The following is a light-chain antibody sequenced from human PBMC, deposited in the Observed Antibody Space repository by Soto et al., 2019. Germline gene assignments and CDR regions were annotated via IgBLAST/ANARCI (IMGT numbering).Light chain of an antibody. Sequence: ELVLTQSPGTLSLSPGERATLSCRASQSVSQNFLAWYQQKPGQAPRLLINGASSRATGIPDRFSGSGSGTDFNPTNDRLKPEDFVEAFSQQYGSSPPTVGGGTKVAIK. CDR2: GAS. CDR1: QSVSQNF. J-gene: IGKJ4*01. CDR3: QQYGSSPPT. V-gene: IGKV3-20*01.